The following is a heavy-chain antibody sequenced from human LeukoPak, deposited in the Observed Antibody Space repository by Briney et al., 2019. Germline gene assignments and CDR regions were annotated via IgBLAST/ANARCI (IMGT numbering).Heavy chain of an antibody. CDR1: GFTFDDYA. V-gene: IGHV3-9*01. Sequence: GGSLRLSCAASGFTFDDYAMHWVRQAPGKGLEWVSGISWNSGSIGYADSVEGRFTISRDNAKNSLYLQMNSLRAEDTALYYCAKAFRVTTNYFDYWGQGTLVTVSS. CDR3: AKAFRVTTNYFDY. D-gene: IGHD4-17*01. CDR2: ISWNSGSI. J-gene: IGHJ4*02.